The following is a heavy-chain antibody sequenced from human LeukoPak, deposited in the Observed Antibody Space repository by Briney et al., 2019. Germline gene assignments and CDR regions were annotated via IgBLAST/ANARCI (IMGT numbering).Heavy chain of an antibody. Sequence: GGSLRLSCAASGFTFSSYAMSWVRQAPGKGLEWASAISSGGVTTYYAASVRGRFTISRDNSKNTLYLQMNSLRAEDTAVYFCAKRDGITLAGFDYWGQGTLVTVSS. CDR3: AKRDGITLAGFDY. V-gene: IGHV3-23*01. CDR2: ISSGGVTT. J-gene: IGHJ4*02. D-gene: IGHD6-19*01. CDR1: GFTFSSYA.